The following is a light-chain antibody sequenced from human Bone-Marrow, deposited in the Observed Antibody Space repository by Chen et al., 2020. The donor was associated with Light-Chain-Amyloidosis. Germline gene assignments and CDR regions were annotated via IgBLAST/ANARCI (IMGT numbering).Light chain of an antibody. Sequence: EIVLTQFPGTLSLSPGEGANLSCRASQTISINYLTWYQQKFGQAPRLLIYGSSNRATCITARFTGSGSATDFNLTINTLEPEDFAMYYCQQYGTSPLTFGSGTKLDI. CDR2: GSS. J-gene: IGKJ4*01. CDR1: QTISINY. CDR3: QQYGTSPLT. V-gene: IGKV3-20*01.